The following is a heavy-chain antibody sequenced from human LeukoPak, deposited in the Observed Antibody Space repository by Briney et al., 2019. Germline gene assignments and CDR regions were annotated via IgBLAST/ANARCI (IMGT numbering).Heavy chain of an antibody. CDR1: GFTFSSYW. Sequence: GGSLRLSCAASGFTFSSYWMSWVRQPPGKGLEWVANIKHEGSEKYYVDSVKGRFTIYRENARNSLYMQMNRLRAEDTAVYYCARESIGDYVRRGYFDYWGQGTLVTVSS. J-gene: IGHJ4*02. D-gene: IGHD4-17*01. CDR2: IKHEGSEK. V-gene: IGHV3-7*01. CDR3: ARESIGDYVRRGYFDY.